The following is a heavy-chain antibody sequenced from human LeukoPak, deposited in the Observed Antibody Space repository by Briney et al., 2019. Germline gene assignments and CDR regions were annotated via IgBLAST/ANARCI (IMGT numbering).Heavy chain of an antibody. CDR2: ISGSGGST. CDR1: GGSFSGYY. J-gene: IGHJ4*02. CDR3: AKDGVQLNIDY. V-gene: IGHV3-23*01. Sequence: PSETLSLTCAVYGGSFSGYYWSWVRQAPGKGLEWVSAISGSGGSTYYADSVKGRFTISRDNCKNTLYLQMNSLRAEDTAVYYCAKDGVQLNIDYWGQGTLVTVSS. D-gene: IGHD5-18*01.